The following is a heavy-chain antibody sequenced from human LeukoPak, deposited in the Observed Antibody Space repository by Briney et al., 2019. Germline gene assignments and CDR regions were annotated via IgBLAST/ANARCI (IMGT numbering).Heavy chain of an antibody. D-gene: IGHD3-9*01. J-gene: IGHJ4*02. CDR3: AKGPTLTGYLDY. V-gene: IGHV3-9*01. CDR2: ISWNSGSI. CDR1: GFTFDDYA. Sequence: GRSLRLSCAVSGFTFDDYAMHWVRQAPGKGLEWVSGISWNSGSIGYADSVKGRFTISRDNAKNSLYLQMNSLRAEDTALYYCAKGPTLTGYLDYWGQGTLVTVSS.